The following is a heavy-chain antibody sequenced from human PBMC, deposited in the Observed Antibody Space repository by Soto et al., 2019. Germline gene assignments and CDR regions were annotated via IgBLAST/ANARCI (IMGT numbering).Heavy chain of an antibody. Sequence: QVQLVESGGGVVQPGRSLRLSCAASGFTFSTSSMHWVRQAPGKGLDWVAVISYDGSNKYYADSVKGRFTISRDNSKNTVYLQMNSLRAEDTAVYYCARVQTFYYSSGRDHYYYGMDVWGQGTTVTGSS. CDR3: ARVQTFYYSSGRDHYYYGMDV. J-gene: IGHJ6*02. D-gene: IGHD6-19*01. CDR2: ISYDGSNK. CDR1: GFTFSTSS. V-gene: IGHV3-30-3*01.